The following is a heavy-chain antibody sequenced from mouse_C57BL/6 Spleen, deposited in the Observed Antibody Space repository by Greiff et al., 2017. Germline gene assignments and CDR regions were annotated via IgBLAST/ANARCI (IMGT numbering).Heavy chain of an antibody. CDR1: GYTFTSYW. D-gene: IGHD1-1*01. V-gene: IGHV1-53*01. Sequence: QVQLQQPGTELVKPGASVKLSCKASGYTFTSYWMHWVKQRPGQGLEWIGNINPSNGGTNYNEKFKSKATLTVDKSSSTAYMQLSSLTSADSAVYSGARDYSSGDGDFDVWGTGTTVTVSA. CDR2: INPSNGGT. J-gene: IGHJ1*03. CDR3: ARDYSSGDGDFDV.